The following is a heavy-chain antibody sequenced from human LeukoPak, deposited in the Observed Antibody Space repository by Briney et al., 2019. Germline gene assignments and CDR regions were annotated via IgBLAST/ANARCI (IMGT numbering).Heavy chain of an antibody. D-gene: IGHD5-18*01. CDR2: MYDSGRT. CDR1: GASLSSHY. Sequence: SETLSLTCTVSGASLSSHYWSWLRQPPGKGLEWIGYMYDSGRTKYNPSLESRVTLSADTSKNQFSLRLSSVTAADAAVYYCATIKRGQIYGYFDFWGQGTRVTVSS. CDR3: ATIKRGQIYGYFDF. J-gene: IGHJ4*02. V-gene: IGHV4-59*11.